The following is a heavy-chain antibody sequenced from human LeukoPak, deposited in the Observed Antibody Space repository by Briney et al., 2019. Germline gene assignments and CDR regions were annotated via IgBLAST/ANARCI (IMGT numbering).Heavy chain of an antibody. CDR3: AAGMAQPLLDY. V-gene: IGHV3-53*01. CDR1: GFTFSSSY. J-gene: IGHJ4*01. D-gene: IGHD5-18*01. Sequence: GGSLRLSCAASGFTFSSSYMTWVRQAPGKGLNWVSVIYPDYGTYYPDSVKGRFTISRDNSKNPVYLHMSSLRAEDTAVYYCAAGMAQPLLDYWGHGTLVAVSS. CDR2: IYPDYGT.